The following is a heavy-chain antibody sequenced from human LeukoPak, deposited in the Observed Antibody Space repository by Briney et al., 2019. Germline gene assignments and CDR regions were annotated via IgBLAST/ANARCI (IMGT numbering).Heavy chain of an antibody. CDR3: ARCGYSYGTGYHFDY. V-gene: IGHV4-59*01. J-gene: IGHJ4*02. CDR1: GGSISNYY. Sequence: SETLSLTCTVSGGSISNYYWSWIRQPPGKGLEWIGYVYYSGSTYYSSSLKSRVTISVDTSKKQFSLNLSSVTAADTAVYYCARCGYSYGTGYHFDYWGQGTLVTVSS. D-gene: IGHD5-18*01. CDR2: VYYSGST.